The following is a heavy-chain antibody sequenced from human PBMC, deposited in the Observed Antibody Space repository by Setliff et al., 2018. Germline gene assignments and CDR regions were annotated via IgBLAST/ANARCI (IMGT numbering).Heavy chain of an antibody. CDR3: VKGYCSGGSCYLGAFDI. Sequence: GGSLRLSCAASGFTFSSYGMHWVRQAPGKGLEWVAFIRYDGSNKYYADSVKGRFTISRDNSKNTLYLQMSSLRAEDTAVYYCVKGYCSGGSCYLGAFDIWGQGTMVTVSS. D-gene: IGHD2-15*01. J-gene: IGHJ3*02. CDR2: IRYDGSNK. V-gene: IGHV3-30*02. CDR1: GFTFSSYG.